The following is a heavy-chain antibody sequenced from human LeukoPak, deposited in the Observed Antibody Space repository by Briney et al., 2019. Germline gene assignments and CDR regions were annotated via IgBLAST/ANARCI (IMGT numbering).Heavy chain of an antibody. CDR2: IYYSGST. CDR1: GGSISSGDYY. V-gene: IGHV4-30-4*08. Sequence: PSQTLSLTCTVSGGSISSGDYYWIWIRQPQGKGLEWIGYIYYSGSTYYNPSLKSRVTISVDTSKNQFSLKLSSVTAADTAVYYCARDERDCSSTSCYWGNWFDPWGQGTLVTVSS. J-gene: IGHJ5*02. D-gene: IGHD2-2*01. CDR3: ARDERDCSSTSCYWGNWFDP.